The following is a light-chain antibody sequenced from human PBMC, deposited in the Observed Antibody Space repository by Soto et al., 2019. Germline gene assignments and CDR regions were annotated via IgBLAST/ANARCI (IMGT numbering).Light chain of an antibody. V-gene: IGKV3D-20*02. CDR3: QQRREWPRT. CDR1: QGVSSSY. CDR2: AAS. Sequence: EIVLTQSPATLSLSPGERATLSCGASQGVSSSYLAWYQQKPGLAPRLLIYAASIRATGIPARFSGSVSGTAFTLTISSLEPEDFAVYYCQQRREWPRTFGQGTKVDIK. J-gene: IGKJ2*02.